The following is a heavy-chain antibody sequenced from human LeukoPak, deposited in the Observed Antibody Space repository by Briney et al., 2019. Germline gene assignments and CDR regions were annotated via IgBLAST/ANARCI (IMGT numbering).Heavy chain of an antibody. CDR1: GGSISSYY. V-gene: IGHV4-59*01. D-gene: IGHD4-23*01. CDR2: IYYSGST. CDR3: AREGSGNSVGY. J-gene: IGHJ4*02. Sequence: SETLSLTCTVSGGSISSYYWSWIRQPPGKGLEWIGYIYYSGSTNYNPSLKSRVTISVDTSKNQFSLRLSSVTAADTAVYYCAREGSGNSVGYWGQGTLVTVSS.